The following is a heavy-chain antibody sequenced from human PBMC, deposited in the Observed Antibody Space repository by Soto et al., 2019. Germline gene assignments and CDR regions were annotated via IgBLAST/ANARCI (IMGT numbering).Heavy chain of an antibody. CDR3: AKLSCTSSTCYFPGWFDP. V-gene: IGHV4-31*03. CDR1: GDSIIGGASF. D-gene: IGHD2-2*01. Sequence: SETLSLTCTVSGDSIIGGASFWSWIRQPPGKGLEWIANVYYSGSSCYNPSLKSRLTISVDTTKNQFSLQLKSMTAADTAVYYCAKLSCTSSTCYFPGWFDPWGQGTLVTVS. J-gene: IGHJ5*02. CDR2: VYYSGSS.